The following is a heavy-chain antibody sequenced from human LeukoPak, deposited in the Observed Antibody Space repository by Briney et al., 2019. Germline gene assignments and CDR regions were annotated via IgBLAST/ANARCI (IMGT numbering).Heavy chain of an antibody. V-gene: IGHV3-48*03. Sequence: GGSLRLSCAASGFTFSSYEMNWVRQAPGKGLEWVSYISSSGSTIYYADSVKGRFTISRDNAKNSLYLQMNSLRAEDTAVYYCASLDRDTAMVYWGRGTLVTVSS. CDR1: GFTFSSYE. J-gene: IGHJ4*02. D-gene: IGHD5-18*01. CDR2: ISSSGSTI. CDR3: ASLDRDTAMVY.